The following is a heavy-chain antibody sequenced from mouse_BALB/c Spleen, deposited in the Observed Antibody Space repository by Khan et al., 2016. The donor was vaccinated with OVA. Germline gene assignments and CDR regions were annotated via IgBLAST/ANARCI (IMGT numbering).Heavy chain of an antibody. V-gene: IGHV14-3*02. CDR3: ARINA. CDR2: IDPANGNT. Sequence: VQLQQSGAELVKPGASVKLSCTASGFNINDTYMHWVKQRPEQGLEWIGRIDPANGNTKYDPKFQGKATITADTSSNTAYLQLSSLTSEDTVVYYCARINAWGQGTTLTVSS. CDR1: GFNINDTY. J-gene: IGHJ2*01.